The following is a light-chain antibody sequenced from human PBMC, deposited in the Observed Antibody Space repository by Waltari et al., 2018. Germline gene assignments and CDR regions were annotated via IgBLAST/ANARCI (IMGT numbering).Light chain of an antibody. CDR2: DVS. CDR3: SSYTSSSTWV. CDR1: SSDVGGYNY. Sequence: QSALTQPASVSESPGQSITISCTGTSSDVGGYNYVSWYQPHIGKAPKLMIYDVSNRPSGVSNRFSGSKSGNTASLTISGLQAEDEADYYCSSYTSSSTWVFGGGTKLTVL. V-gene: IGLV2-14*01. J-gene: IGLJ3*02.